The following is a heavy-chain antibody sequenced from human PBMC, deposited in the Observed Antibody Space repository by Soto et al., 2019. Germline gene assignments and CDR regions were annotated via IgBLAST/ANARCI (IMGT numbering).Heavy chain of an antibody. J-gene: IGHJ4*02. CDR1: GDSVSGGDSY. Sequence: QVQLQESGPGLVKPSQTLSLTCTVSGDSVSGGDSYWSWIRQPPGKALEWIGYTSFSGYTSYTPSLKSRATISVYMSKSQFSLRLTSVTAADTAIYYCVRGGNPYHYATSGPGTFDKWGQGTLVSVSS. D-gene: IGHD3-22*01. CDR3: VRGGNPYHYATSGPGTFDK. CDR2: TSFSGYT. V-gene: IGHV4-30-4*01.